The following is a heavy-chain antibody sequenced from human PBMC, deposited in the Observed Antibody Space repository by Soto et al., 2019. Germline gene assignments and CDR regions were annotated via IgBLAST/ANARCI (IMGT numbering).Heavy chain of an antibody. CDR2: IIPIFGTA. D-gene: IGHD2-2*01. V-gene: IGHV1-69*06. CDR1: GGTFSSYA. CDR3: ARGPVVPAALTYYYALDV. J-gene: IGHJ6*04. Sequence: SSVKVSCKASGGTFSSYAISWVRQAPGQGLEWMGGIIPIFGTANYAQKFQGRVTITAEKSTSTAYMELSSLRYEETAVYYCARGPVVPAALTYYYALDVGG.